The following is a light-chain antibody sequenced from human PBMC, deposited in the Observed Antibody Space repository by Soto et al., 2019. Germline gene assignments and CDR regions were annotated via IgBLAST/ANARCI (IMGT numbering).Light chain of an antibody. V-gene: IGKV1-39*01. Sequence: DIQMTQSPSSLSASVGDRVTITCRASQSISSYLNWYQQKPGKAPKLLIYAASSLQSGVPSRFSGSRSGTDFTLTISSLQPEDFATYYCQQCYSTPLTDGGGTKVEIK. CDR2: AAS. CDR1: QSISSY. J-gene: IGKJ4*01. CDR3: QQCYSTPLT.